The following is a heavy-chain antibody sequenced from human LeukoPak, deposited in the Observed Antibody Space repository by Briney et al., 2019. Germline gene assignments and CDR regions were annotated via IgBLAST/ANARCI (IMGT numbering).Heavy chain of an antibody. CDR2: INHSGST. CDR3: ARRRLRYFDWLEGDYYYYYMDV. CDR1: GGSFSGYY. D-gene: IGHD3-9*01. J-gene: IGHJ6*03. Sequence: SETLSLTCAVYGGSFSGYYWSWIRQPPGKGLEWIGEINHSGSTNYNPSLKSRVTISVDTSKNQFSLKLSSVTAADTAVYYCARRRLRYFDWLEGDYYYYYMDVWGKGTTVTVSS. V-gene: IGHV4-34*01.